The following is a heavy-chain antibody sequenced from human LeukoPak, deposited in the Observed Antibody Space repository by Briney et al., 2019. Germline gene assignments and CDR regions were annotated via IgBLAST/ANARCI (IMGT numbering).Heavy chain of an antibody. CDR1: GYTFTGYY. CDR3: ARLDYYDSSGYFGY. D-gene: IGHD3-22*01. J-gene: IGHJ4*02. V-gene: IGHV1-2*02. CDR2: INPNSGGT. Sequence: ASVKVSCKASGYTFTGYYMHWVRQAPGQGLEWMGWINPNSGGTNYAQKFQGRVTMTRDTSISTADMELSRLRSDDTAVYYCARLDYYDSSGYFGYWGQGTLVTVSS.